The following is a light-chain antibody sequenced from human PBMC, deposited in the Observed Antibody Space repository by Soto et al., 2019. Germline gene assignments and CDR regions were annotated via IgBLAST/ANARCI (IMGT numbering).Light chain of an antibody. J-gene: IGLJ1*01. CDR1: SSDVGGYHY. CDR3: NSYTSKSTGV. CDR2: EVS. V-gene: IGLV2-14*01. Sequence: QSALTQPASVSGSPGQSITISCTGTSSDVGGYHYVSWYQQHPGKAPELIIYEVSNRPSGVSNRFSGSKSGNTASLTISGLQAEYEAEYYCNSYTSKSTGVFGTGTKLTVL.